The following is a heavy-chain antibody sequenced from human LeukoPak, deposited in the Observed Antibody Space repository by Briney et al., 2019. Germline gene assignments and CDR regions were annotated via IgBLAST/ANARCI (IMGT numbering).Heavy chain of an antibody. CDR3: AKGYNYGSWRVDY. Sequence: ASVKVSCKASGYTFTTSTMHWVRQVPGQRLEWMGCINAGNDNTDFSERFQGRVTITRDTSASTFYMELSSLTSEDTAVYHCAKGYNYGSWRVDYWGQGTLVTVSS. D-gene: IGHD3-10*01. J-gene: IGHJ4*02. CDR1: GYTFTTST. V-gene: IGHV1-3*01. CDR2: INAGNDNT.